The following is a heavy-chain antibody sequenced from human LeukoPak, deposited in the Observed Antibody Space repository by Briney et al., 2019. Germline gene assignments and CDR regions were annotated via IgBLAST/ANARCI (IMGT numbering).Heavy chain of an antibody. CDR1: GGSFSGYY. Sequence: SETLSLTCAVYGGSFSGYYWSWIRQPPGKGLEWIGEINHSGSTNYNPSLKSRVTISVDTSKNRFSLKLSSVTAADTAVYYCARHAYGSGSYYSRYYYYYGMDVWGQGTTVTVSS. CDR3: ARHAYGSGSYYSRYYYYYGMDV. CDR2: INHSGST. D-gene: IGHD3-10*01. J-gene: IGHJ6*02. V-gene: IGHV4-34*01.